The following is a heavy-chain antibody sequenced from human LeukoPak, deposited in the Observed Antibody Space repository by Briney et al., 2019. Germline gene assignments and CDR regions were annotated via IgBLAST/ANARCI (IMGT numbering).Heavy chain of an antibody. CDR3: AREHYSGSYHPWFDP. CDR1: GVSISSGSYY. J-gene: IGHJ5*02. D-gene: IGHD1-26*01. V-gene: IGHV4-61*02. CDR2: TYTSGST. Sequence: SGTLSLTCTVSGVSISSGSYYWSWIRQPAGRGLEWIGRTYTSGSTNYNPSLKSRVTISVDTSKNQFSLKLSSVTAADTAVYYCAREHYSGSYHPWFDPWGQGTLVTVSS.